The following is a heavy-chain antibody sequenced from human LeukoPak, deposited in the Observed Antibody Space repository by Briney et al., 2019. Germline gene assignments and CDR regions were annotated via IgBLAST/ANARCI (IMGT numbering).Heavy chain of an antibody. Sequence: GGSLRLSCAASGFTFSSYWMSWVRQAPGKGLEWVANIKQDGSEKYYVDSVKGRFTISRDNAKNSLYLQMNSLRAEDTAVYYCASGGWEGTLDYRGQGTLVTVSS. CDR2: IKQDGSEK. CDR1: GFTFSSYW. J-gene: IGHJ4*02. D-gene: IGHD1-26*01. CDR3: ASGGWEGTLDY. V-gene: IGHV3-7*03.